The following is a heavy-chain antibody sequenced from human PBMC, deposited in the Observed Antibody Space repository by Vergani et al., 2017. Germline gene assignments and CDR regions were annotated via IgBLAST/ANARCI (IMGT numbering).Heavy chain of an antibody. CDR3: ARVNTETNGHLYYYYYMDV. V-gene: IGHV4-34*01. J-gene: IGHJ6*03. D-gene: IGHD4-11*01. CDR1: GGSFTSYH. CDR2: IDHTGRP. Sequence: QVQLQQWGGGLLKPSETLSLTCVVNGGSFTSYHWTWIRQSPGVGLEWVGDIDHTGRPDYNLSLKSRLTMSVDKSRNQFSLTFNSVTATDTAIYFCARVNTETNGHLYYYYYMDVWGQGTAVTVS.